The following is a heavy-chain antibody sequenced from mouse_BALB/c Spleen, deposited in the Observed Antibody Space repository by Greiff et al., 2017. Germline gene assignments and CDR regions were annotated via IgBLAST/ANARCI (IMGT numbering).Heavy chain of an antibody. CDR2: LDPSDSYT. V-gene: IGHV1-69*01. CDR3: ARGSRAWFAY. J-gene: IGHJ3*01. CDR1: GYTFTDYW. Sequence: QVQLQQPGAELVMPGASVKMSCKASGYTFTDYWMHWVKQRPGQGLEWIGALDPSDSYTSYNQKFKGKATLTVDESSSTAYMQLSSLTSEDSAVYYCARGSRAWFAYWGQGTLVTVSA.